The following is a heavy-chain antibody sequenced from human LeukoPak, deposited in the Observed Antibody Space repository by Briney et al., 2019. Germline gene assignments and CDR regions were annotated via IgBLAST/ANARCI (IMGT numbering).Heavy chain of an antibody. CDR1: GGSISSYY. CDR2: IYYSGST. CDR3: ARGGSSWYIG. D-gene: IGHD6-13*01. J-gene: IGHJ4*02. Sequence: SETLSLTCTVSGGSISSYYWSWIRQPPGKGLEWIGYIYYSGSTNYNPSLESRVTISVDTSKNQFSLKLSSVTAADTAVYYCARGGSSWYIGWGQGTLVTVSS. V-gene: IGHV4-59*01.